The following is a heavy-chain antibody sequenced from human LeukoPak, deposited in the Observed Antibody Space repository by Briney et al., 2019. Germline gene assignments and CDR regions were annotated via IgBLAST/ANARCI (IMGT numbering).Heavy chain of an antibody. CDR1: EFTFSSFS. CDR3: ARGRHILNFCGLDV. Sequence: GGSLRLSCAASEFTFSSFSMNWVRQAPGKGLEWVAYIISGSTTMYYADSVRGRFAISRDNAKNSLYLQMNSLRDEDTAVYYCARGRHILNFCGLDVWGQGTTVTVSS. CDR2: IISGSTTM. D-gene: IGHD3-9*01. J-gene: IGHJ6*02. V-gene: IGHV3-48*02.